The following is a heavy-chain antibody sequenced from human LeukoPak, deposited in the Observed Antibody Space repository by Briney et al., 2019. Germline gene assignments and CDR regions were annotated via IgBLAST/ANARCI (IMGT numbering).Heavy chain of an antibody. Sequence: GGSLRLSCAASGFTFSSYAMSWVRQAPGKGPEWVSAISGSGGSTYYADSVKGRFTISRDNSKNTLYLQMNSLRAEDTAVYYCATTYYYDSSGSQYYWGQGTLVTVSS. CDR3: ATTYYYDSSGSQYY. D-gene: IGHD3-22*01. J-gene: IGHJ4*02. V-gene: IGHV3-23*01. CDR1: GFTFSSYA. CDR2: ISGSGGST.